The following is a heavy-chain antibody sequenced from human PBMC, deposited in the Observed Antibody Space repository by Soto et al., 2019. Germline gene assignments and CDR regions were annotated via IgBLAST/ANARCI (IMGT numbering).Heavy chain of an antibody. J-gene: IGHJ4*02. CDR3: ASIGSGWAFDY. D-gene: IGHD6-19*01. CDR2: ISYDGSNK. V-gene: IGHV3-30-3*01. Sequence: GGSLRLSCAASGFTFSSYAMHWVRQAPGKGLEWVAVISYDGSNKYYADSVKGRFTISRDNSKNTLYLQMNSLRAEDTAVYYCASIGSGWAFDYWGQGTLVTVSS. CDR1: GFTFSSYA.